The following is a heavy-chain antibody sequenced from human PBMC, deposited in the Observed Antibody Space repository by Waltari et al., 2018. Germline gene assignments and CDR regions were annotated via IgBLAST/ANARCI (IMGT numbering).Heavy chain of an antibody. CDR1: GGSFSGYY. Sequence: QVQLQQWGAGLLKPSETLSLTCAVYGGSFSGYYWSWIRQPPGKGLEWIGEINHSGSTNYNPYLKSRVTISVDTSKNQFSLKLSSVTAADTAVYYCARVELTTVTNWFDPWGQGTLVTVSS. V-gene: IGHV4-34*01. J-gene: IGHJ5*02. CDR3: ARVELTTVTNWFDP. D-gene: IGHD4-4*01. CDR2: INHSGST.